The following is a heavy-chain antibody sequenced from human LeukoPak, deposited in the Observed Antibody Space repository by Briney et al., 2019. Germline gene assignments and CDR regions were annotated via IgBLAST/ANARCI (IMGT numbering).Heavy chain of an antibody. D-gene: IGHD5-24*01. V-gene: IGHV3-23*01. CDR1: AFTLSTYG. CDR2: ISGRGGST. CDR3: AKDDGWVQYAN. Sequence: GGSLRLSCVLSAFTLSTYGMSWVRQAPGKGLEWVSAISGRGGSTYYADSVKGRFTISRDNSTHTLYLQMNSLRAVDTAVYYCAKDDGWVQYANWGQGTLVTVSS. J-gene: IGHJ4*02.